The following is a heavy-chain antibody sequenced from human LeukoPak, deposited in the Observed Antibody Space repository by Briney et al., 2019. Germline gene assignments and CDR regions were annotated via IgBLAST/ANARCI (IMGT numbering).Heavy chain of an antibody. J-gene: IGHJ5*02. CDR2: ISDDGTNT. CDR1: GFTFSDYA. Sequence: GGSLRLSCTASGFTFSDYAIHWVRQAPGKGLEWVAVISDDGTNTFYGDSVKGRFTISRDNSNNTLFLLMSSLRADDTAVYYCAKDAIRGVIVSYFDPWGQGTRVTVSS. D-gene: IGHD3-10*01. V-gene: IGHV3-30*18. CDR3: AKDAIRGVIVSYFDP.